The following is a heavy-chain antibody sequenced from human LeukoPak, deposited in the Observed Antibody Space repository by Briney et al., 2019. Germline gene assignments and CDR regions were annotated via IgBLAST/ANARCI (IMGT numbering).Heavy chain of an antibody. D-gene: IGHD3-22*01. CDR2: IYYSGST. CDR1: GDSISSTYYY. J-gene: IGHJ5*02. V-gene: IGHV4-39*07. CDR3: ARTYYYDSSGYLTHWFDP. Sequence: PSETLSLTCTVSGDSISSTYYYWGWIRQPPGKGLEWIGSIYYSGSTYYNPSLKRRVTISVDTSKNQFSLKLSSVTAADTAVYHGARTYYYDSSGYLTHWFDPWGQGTLVTVSS.